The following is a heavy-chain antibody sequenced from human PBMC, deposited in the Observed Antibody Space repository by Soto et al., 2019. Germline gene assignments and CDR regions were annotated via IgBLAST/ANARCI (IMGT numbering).Heavy chain of an antibody. CDR3: ARRSYYYGSGSYLDY. J-gene: IGHJ4*02. D-gene: IGHD3-10*01. V-gene: IGHV1-46*03. CDR1: GYTFTSYY. Sequence: GASVKVSCKASGYTFTSYYMHWVRQAPGQGLEWMGIINPSGGSTSYAQKFQGRVTMTRDTSTSTVYMELSSLRSEDTAVYYCARRSYYYGSGSYLDYWGQGTLVTVSS. CDR2: INPSGGST.